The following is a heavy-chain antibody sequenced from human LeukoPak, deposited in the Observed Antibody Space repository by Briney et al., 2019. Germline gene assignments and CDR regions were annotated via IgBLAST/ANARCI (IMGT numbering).Heavy chain of an antibody. Sequence: SETLSLTCAVYGGSFSGYYWSWIRQPPGKGLEWIGEINHSGSTNYNPSLKSRVTVSVDRSRNQFSLKLTSVTAADTAVYYCARGISRIAAAGTVEYMDVWGKGTTVTVSS. CDR1: GGSFSGYY. V-gene: IGHV4-34*01. CDR2: INHSGST. D-gene: IGHD6-13*01. CDR3: ARGISRIAAAGTVEYMDV. J-gene: IGHJ6*03.